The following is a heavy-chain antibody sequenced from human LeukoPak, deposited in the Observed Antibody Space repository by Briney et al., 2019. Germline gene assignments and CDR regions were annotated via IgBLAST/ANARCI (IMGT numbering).Heavy chain of an antibody. V-gene: IGHV3-30*02. CDR3: AKARGSGFQRGDAFDM. Sequence: GGFLRLSCATSGFTFSNFGMNWVRQAPGKGLQWVAFISYGGKDKYYSDSVKGRITISRDNSKSTLYVQMDSLRTEDTAVYYCAKARGSGFQRGDAFDMWGQGTRVTVSS. D-gene: IGHD6-19*01. CDR2: ISYGGKDK. CDR1: GFTFSNFG. J-gene: IGHJ3*02.